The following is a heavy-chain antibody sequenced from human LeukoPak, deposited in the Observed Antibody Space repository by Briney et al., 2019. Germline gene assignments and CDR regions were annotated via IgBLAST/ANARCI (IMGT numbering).Heavy chain of an antibody. D-gene: IGHD3-10*01. CDR3: ARSHYYGSGSTLYYFPY. V-gene: IGHV1-69*13. CDR1: GGTFSSYA. CDR2: FTPIIGTP. J-gene: IGHJ4*02. Sequence: SVKVSCKASGGTFSSYAISWVRQAPGQGLEWMAGFTPIIGTPNYAQKFQGRVTITADESTSTAYMELSSLRSEDTAVYYCARSHYYGSGSTLYYFPYWGQGTLVTVSS.